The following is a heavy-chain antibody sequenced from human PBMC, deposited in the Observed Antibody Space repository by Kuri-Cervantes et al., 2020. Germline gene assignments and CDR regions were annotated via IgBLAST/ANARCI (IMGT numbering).Heavy chain of an antibody. CDR3: AREGEVGVAHFDY. CDR2: ISGSGGST. D-gene: IGHD1-26*01. V-gene: IGHV3-23*01. J-gene: IGHJ4*02. Sequence: GKSLKISCAASGFTFSSYAMSWVRQAPGKGLEWVSAISGSGGSTYYADSVKGRFAISRDNAKNTLYLQMNSLRAEDTAVYYCAREGEVGVAHFDYWGQGTLVTVSS. CDR1: GFTFSSYA.